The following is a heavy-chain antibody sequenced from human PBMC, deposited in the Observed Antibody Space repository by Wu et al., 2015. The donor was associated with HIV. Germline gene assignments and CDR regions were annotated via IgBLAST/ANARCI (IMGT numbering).Heavy chain of an antibody. J-gene: IGHJ4*02. V-gene: IGHV4-59*12. Sequence: QVQLQESGPGLVKPSETLSLTCTVAGDSISHYYWSWIRQPPGKGLEWIGDINHVGSTNYNPSLKSRVTISVATSKNQFSLKLSSVTAADTAVYFCARGRRIMVTFGGVIGLGYWGQGALVTVSS. CDR3: ARGRRIMVTFGGVIGLGY. D-gene: IGHD3-16*01. CDR2: INHVGST. CDR1: GDSISHYY.